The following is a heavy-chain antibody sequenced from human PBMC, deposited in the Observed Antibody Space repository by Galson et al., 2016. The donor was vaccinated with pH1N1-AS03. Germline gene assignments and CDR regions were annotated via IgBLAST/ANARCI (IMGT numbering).Heavy chain of an antibody. J-gene: IGHJ4*02. Sequence: SLRLSCAASGFSFNSYAVSWVRQAPGKGLEWVSAISASGGSTYYGDSVKGRFTISRDNSKSTLYLQINSLRADDTAVYYCAKGGSATYAFDYWGQGTLVTVSS. CDR3: AKGGSATYAFDY. V-gene: IGHV3-23*01. CDR2: ISASGGST. CDR1: GFSFNSYA. D-gene: IGHD3-16*01.